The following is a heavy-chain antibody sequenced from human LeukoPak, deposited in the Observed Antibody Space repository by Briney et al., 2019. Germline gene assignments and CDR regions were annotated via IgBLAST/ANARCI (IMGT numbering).Heavy chain of an antibody. CDR1: EFTFSSYS. CDR3: ARAGTGAAAGTCDY. J-gene: IGHJ4*02. V-gene: IGHV3-21*01. Sequence: PGGSLRLSCAASEFTFSSYSMHWVRQAPGKGLEWVSSISSSSSYIYYADSVKGRSTISRDNAKNSLYLQMNSLRAEDTAVYYCARAGTGAAAGTCDYWGQGTLVTVSS. D-gene: IGHD6-13*01. CDR2: ISSSSSYI.